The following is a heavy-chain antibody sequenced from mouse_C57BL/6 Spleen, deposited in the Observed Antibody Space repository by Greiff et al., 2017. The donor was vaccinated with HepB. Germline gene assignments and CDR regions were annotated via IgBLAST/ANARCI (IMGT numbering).Heavy chain of an antibody. CDR2: IYPGDGDT. V-gene: IGHV1-82*01. CDR3: SRDYFYYCEGAMGD. D-gene: IGHD1-1*01. CDR1: GYAFSSSW. J-gene: IGHJ4*01. Sequence: QVHVKQSGPELVKPGASVKISCKASGYAFSSSWMNWVKQRPGKGLEWIGRIYPGDGDTNYNGKFKGKATLTADKSSSTAYKQLSSLTSEDSAVFFCSRDYFYYCEGAMGDRGTGTSVTGAS.